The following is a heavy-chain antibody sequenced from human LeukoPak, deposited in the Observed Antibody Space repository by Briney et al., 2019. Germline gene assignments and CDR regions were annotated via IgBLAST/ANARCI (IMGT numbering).Heavy chain of an antibody. J-gene: IGHJ4*02. Sequence: PGGSLRLSCAASGFSFSTYWMSWVRQAPGQALEWVANIKLDGSEKYYVDFVKGRFTISRDNARNSLYLQLNSLRAEDTAVYHCVQGGRYHYGSWGQGTLVTVSS. CDR1: GFSFSTYW. CDR3: VQGGRYHYGS. V-gene: IGHV3-7*01. D-gene: IGHD3-9*01. CDR2: IKLDGSEK.